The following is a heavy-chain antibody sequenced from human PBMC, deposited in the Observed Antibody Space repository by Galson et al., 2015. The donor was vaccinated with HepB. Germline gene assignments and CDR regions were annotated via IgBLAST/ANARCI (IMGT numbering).Heavy chain of an antibody. CDR2: IYSGGST. J-gene: IGHJ4*02. CDR3: ARVGWDYFDADGQPSYFDN. D-gene: IGHD3-22*01. CDR1: GFTVSSTY. Sequence: SLRLSCAASGFTVSSTYMSWVRQAPRKGLEWVSVIYSGGSTSYADSVKGRFTISRDNSKNTLYLQMNSLRAEDTAVYYCARVGWDYFDADGQPSYFDNWGQGTLVTVSS. V-gene: IGHV3-53*01.